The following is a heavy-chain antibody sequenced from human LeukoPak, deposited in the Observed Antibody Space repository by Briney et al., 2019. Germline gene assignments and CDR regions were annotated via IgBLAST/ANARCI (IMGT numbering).Heavy chain of an antibody. CDR2: INSDGSGT. Sequence: GGSLRLPCAASGFTFSSYWMHWVRQAPGKGLVWVSRINSDGSGTSYADSAKGRFTISRDNAKNTLYLQMNSLRAEDTAVYYCARASYYYDSSIFDYWGQGTLVTVSS. CDR3: ARASYYYDSSIFDY. D-gene: IGHD3-22*01. J-gene: IGHJ4*02. V-gene: IGHV3-74*01. CDR1: GFTFSSYW.